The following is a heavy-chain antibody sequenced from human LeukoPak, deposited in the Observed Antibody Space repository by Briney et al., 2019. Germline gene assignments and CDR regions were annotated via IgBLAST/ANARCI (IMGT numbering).Heavy chain of an antibody. Sequence: PGRSLRLSCAASGFTFSSYSMQWVRQTPGKGLEWVGIMSNSGENTFYGEAVKGRFTISRGNSKNTLYLQMNSLRAEDTAVYYCAKVPDSSGWYRFDYWGQGTLVTVSS. CDR2: MSNSGENT. D-gene: IGHD6-19*01. V-gene: IGHV3-33*05. J-gene: IGHJ4*02. CDR3: AKVPDSSGWYRFDY. CDR1: GFTFSSYS.